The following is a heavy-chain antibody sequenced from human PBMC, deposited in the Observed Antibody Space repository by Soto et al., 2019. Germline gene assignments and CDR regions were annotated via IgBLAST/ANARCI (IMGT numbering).Heavy chain of an antibody. CDR2: ISSSSSYI. J-gene: IGHJ6*03. CDR3: ARGADIVVVPAAMRSYYYYYMDV. V-gene: IGHV3-21*01. CDR1: GFTFSSYS. D-gene: IGHD2-2*01. Sequence: GGSLRLSCAASGFTFSSYSMNWVRQAPGKGLEGVSSISSSSSYIYYADSVKGRFTISRDNAKNSLYLQMNSLRAEDTAVYYCARGADIVVVPAAMRSYYYYYMDVWGKGTTVTVSS.